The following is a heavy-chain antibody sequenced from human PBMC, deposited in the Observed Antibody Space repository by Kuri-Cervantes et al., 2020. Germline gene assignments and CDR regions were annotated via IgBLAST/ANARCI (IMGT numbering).Heavy chain of an antibody. J-gene: IGHJ6*04. CDR1: GGTFSTYA. V-gene: IGHV1-69*05. D-gene: IGHD1-26*01. CDR3: ARDPSGHYYSLTWMDV. Sequence: SVKVSCKASGGTFSTYAISWVRQAPGQGLEWMGGIIPIFGTANYAQKFQGRVTITTDESTSTAYMELSSLRSEDTAVYYCARDPSGHYYSLTWMDVWGKGTTVTVSS. CDR2: IIPIFGTA.